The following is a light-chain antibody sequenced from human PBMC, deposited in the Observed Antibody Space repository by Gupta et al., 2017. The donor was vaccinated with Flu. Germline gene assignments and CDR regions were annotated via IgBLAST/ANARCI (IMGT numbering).Light chain of an antibody. Sequence: PSSVSASVGDTVTITWRASQGISAWLAWYHQKPGKAPKLLMSAASSLESGVPTRFSGSGSGTDFTLTISRLQPEDFATYYCQRTDNFPRTFGQGTKVEIK. J-gene: IGKJ1*01. V-gene: IGKV1-12*01. CDR1: QGISAW. CDR3: QRTDNFPRT. CDR2: AAS.